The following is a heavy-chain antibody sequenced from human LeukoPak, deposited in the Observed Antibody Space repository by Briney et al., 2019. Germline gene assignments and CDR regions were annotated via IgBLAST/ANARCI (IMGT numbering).Heavy chain of an antibody. CDR1: GFTFDNYA. CDR3: AREATTFHS. J-gene: IGHJ4*02. Sequence: GRSLRLSCAASGFTFDNYAMHWVRQAPGKGLEWVSRIKSDGSITNFADSVKGRFTISRDNAKNTLYLQMNSLRPEDTAVYYCAREATTFHSWGQGTLVTVSS. CDR2: IKSDGSIT. D-gene: IGHD1-1*01. V-gene: IGHV3-74*01.